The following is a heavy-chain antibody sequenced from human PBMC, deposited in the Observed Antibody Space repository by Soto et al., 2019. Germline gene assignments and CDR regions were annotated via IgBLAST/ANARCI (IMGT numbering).Heavy chain of an antibody. CDR3: ARAGGSYDFWSGYYSLDP. CDR2: MNPNSGNT. Sequence: QVQLVQSGAEVKKPGASVKVSCKASGYTFTSYDINWVRQATGQGLEWMGWMNPNSGNTGYAQKFQGRVTMTRNTSISTAYMELCSLRSEDTAVYYCARAGGSYDFWSGYYSLDPWGQGTLVTVSS. CDR1: GYTFTSYD. D-gene: IGHD3-3*01. J-gene: IGHJ5*02. V-gene: IGHV1-8*01.